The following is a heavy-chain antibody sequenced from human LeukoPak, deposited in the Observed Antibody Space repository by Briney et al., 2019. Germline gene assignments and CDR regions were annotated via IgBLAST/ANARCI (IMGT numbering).Heavy chain of an antibody. Sequence: ASVTVSCKASGYIFTDYYIHWVRQAPGQGPEWTGRINPNSGDTDSAQKFQGRVTMTRVTSITTVYMEMRRLTSDDTAVYYCARVAYGNNATPFDHWGQGTLVIVSS. D-gene: IGHD4-11*01. CDR1: GYIFTDYY. CDR3: ARVAYGNNATPFDH. V-gene: IGHV1-2*06. J-gene: IGHJ4*02. CDR2: INPNSGDT.